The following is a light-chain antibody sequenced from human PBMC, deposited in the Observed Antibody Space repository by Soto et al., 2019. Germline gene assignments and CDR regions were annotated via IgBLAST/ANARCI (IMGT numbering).Light chain of an antibody. CDR2: EVS. Sequence: QSVLTQPASVSGSPGQSITISCTGTSSDVGNYKYVSWYQQHPGKAPKLMIYEVSNRPSGVSNRYSGSKSGNSASLTISGLQADDEADYYCCSLTTSHTYVFGSGTKLTVL. CDR1: SSDVGNYKY. J-gene: IGLJ1*01. V-gene: IGLV2-14*01. CDR3: CSLTTSHTYV.